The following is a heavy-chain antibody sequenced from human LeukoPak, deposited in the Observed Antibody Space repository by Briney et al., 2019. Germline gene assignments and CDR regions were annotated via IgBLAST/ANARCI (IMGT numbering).Heavy chain of an antibody. CDR3: ARDCSSTSCFGY. CDR2: ISSSGSTI. Sequence: GGSLRLSGAASGFTFSSYAMSWVRQAPGKGLEWVSYISSSGSTIYYADSVKGRFTISRDNAKNSLYLQMNSLRAEDTAVYYCARDCSSTSCFGYWGQGTLVTVSS. CDR1: GFTFSSYA. J-gene: IGHJ4*02. D-gene: IGHD2-2*01. V-gene: IGHV3-48*04.